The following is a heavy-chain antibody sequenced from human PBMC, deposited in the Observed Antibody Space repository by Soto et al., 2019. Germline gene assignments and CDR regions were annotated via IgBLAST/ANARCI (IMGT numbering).Heavy chain of an antibody. Sequence: GGSLRLSCAGSGFVFSNAWINWVRQAPGKGLEWVGRIKSKALGGTTDFAAPVRGRFAITRDDSRNMAYMQMNSLKTEETAVKYCTTAPYGLLIEVLFNYGGQGTPVPFS. CDR1: GFVFSNAW. V-gene: IGHV3-15*07. CDR3: TTAPYGLLIEVLFNY. D-gene: IGHD3-10*01. CDR2: IKSKALGGTT. J-gene: IGHJ4*02.